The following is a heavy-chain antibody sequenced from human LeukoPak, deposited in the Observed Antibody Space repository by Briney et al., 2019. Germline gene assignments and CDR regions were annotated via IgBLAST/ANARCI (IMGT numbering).Heavy chain of an antibody. CDR3: VRHSSSPSGNNWFDP. CDR2: ISYRGRT. D-gene: IGHD6-6*01. CDR1: GGSVISSDYY. Sequence: SETLSLTCTVSGGSVISSDYYWGWIRQPPGEGLEWIASISYRGRTYYNPSLKSRATPSVDTSKSQFSLKLRSVTAADTAVYYCVRHSSSPSGNNWFDPWGQGTLVTVSS. V-gene: IGHV4-39*01. J-gene: IGHJ5*02.